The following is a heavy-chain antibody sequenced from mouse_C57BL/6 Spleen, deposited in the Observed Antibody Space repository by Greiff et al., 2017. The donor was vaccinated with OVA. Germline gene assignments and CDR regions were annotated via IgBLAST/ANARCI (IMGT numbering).Heavy chain of an antibody. J-gene: IGHJ3*01. Sequence: VQLQQSGPELVKPGASVKISCKASGYAFSSSWMNWVKQRPGTGLEWIGRIYPGDGDTNYNGKFKGKATLTADKSSSTAYMQLSSLTSEDSAVYFCAKAYDYLAYWGQGTLVTVSA. CDR1: GYAFSSSW. CDR3: AKAYDYLAY. CDR2: IYPGDGDT. V-gene: IGHV1-82*01. D-gene: IGHD2-4*01.